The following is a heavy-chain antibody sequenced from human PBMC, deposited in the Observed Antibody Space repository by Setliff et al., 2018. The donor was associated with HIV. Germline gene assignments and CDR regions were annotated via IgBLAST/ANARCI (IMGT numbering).Heavy chain of an antibody. CDR3: ARETMYDSRGYLSHYFDY. CDR1: GFTFRDYY. V-gene: IGHV3-11*01. D-gene: IGHD3-22*01. Sequence: GGSLRLSCVASGFTFRDYYMSWVRQAPGKGLEWIASTSTSGSTIHYADSVKGRFSISRDNAKDSLHLLLNRLRAEDTAFYYCARETMYDSRGYLSHYFDYWGQGTPVTVSS. J-gene: IGHJ4*02. CDR2: TSTSGSTI.